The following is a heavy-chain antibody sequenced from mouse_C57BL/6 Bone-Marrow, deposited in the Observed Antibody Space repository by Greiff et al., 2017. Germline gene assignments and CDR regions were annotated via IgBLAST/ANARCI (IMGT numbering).Heavy chain of an antibody. Sequence: EVQLQQSGAELVKPGASVKLSCTASGFNIKDYYMHWVQQRTEQGLEWIGRIDPEDGETKYAPKVQGKATITADTSSNTSYLQLSSLTSEDTAVYYCAREGGILGPHWCCDDWGRVTTVTVAS. CDR2: IDPEDGET. CDR3: AREGGILGPHWCCDD. V-gene: IGHV14-2*01. CDR1: GFNIKDYY. D-gene: IGHD4-1*01. J-gene: IGHJ1*03.